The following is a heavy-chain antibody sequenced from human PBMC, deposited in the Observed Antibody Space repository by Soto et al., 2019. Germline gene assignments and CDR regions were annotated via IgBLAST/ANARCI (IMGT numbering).Heavy chain of an antibody. J-gene: IGHJ6*03. Sequence: SETLSLTCAVYGGSFSDYYWSWIRQPPGKGLEWIGEISHSGGTNYNPSLKSRVTISVDRSKNQFSLQLSSVTVADTAVYYCAKDGYDEFEYYYYYYMDVWGKGTTVTVSS. CDR2: ISHSGGT. CDR1: GGSFSDYY. V-gene: IGHV4-34*01. CDR3: AKDGYDEFEYYYYYYMDV. D-gene: IGHD5-12*01.